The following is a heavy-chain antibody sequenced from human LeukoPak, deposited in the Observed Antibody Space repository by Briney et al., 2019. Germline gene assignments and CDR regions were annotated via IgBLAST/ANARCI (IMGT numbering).Heavy chain of an antibody. J-gene: IGHJ5*02. D-gene: IGHD2-2*01. Sequence: AGGSLRLSCAASGFTFSSYSMNWVRQAPGKGLEWVSSISSSSSYIYYADSVKGRFTISRDNAKNSLYLQMNSLRAEDTAVYYCARSRTPTAAIIWFDPWGQGTLVTVSS. CDR1: GFTFSSYS. V-gene: IGHV3-21*01. CDR2: ISSSSSYI. CDR3: ARSRTPTAAIIWFDP.